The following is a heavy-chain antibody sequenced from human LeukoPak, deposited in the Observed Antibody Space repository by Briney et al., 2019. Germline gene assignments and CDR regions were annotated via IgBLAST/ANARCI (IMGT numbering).Heavy chain of an antibody. V-gene: IGHV3-9*01. CDR3: AKEVYGDYAGAFDI. CDR1: GFTFDDYA. D-gene: IGHD4-17*01. CDR2: ISWNSGSI. J-gene: IGHJ3*02. Sequence: GGSLRLSCAASGFTFDDYAMHWVRQAPGKGLEWVSGISWNSGSIGYADSVKGRFTISRDNAENSLYLQMNSLRAEDTALYYCAKEVYGDYAGAFDIWGQGTMVTVSS.